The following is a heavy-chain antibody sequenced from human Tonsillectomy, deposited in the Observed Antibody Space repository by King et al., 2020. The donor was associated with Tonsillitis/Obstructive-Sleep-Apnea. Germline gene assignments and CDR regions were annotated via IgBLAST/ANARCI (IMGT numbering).Heavy chain of an antibody. CDR3: AKGPGYDLWSSYLHYFDY. V-gene: IGHV3-23*04. Sequence: VQLVESGGGLVQPGGSLRLSCAASGFTFSNYAMSWVRQAPGKGLELVSLISGSETTNYADSVKGRFTISRDNSKNTLYLTMNSLRAGDTATYYCAKGPGYDLWSSYLHYFDYWGQGTLVTVSS. J-gene: IGHJ4*02. D-gene: IGHD3-3*01. CDR2: ISGSETT. CDR1: GFTFSNYA.